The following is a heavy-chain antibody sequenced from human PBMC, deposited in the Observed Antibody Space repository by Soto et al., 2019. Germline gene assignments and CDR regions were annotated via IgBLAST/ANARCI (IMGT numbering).Heavy chain of an antibody. J-gene: IGHJ6*02. V-gene: IGHV1-69*13. CDR1: RVAFSKFI. CDR2: IIPIFGTA. D-gene: IGHD6-19*01. CDR3: AKVRYSSPMGYYYGMDV. Sequence: SVKVSCKASRVAFSKFIVTWVRQAPGLGLEWVGGIIPIFGTANYAQKFQGRVTITADESTSTSYMEVNNLRSEDTAVYYCAKVRYSSPMGYYYGMDVWGQGTTVTVSS.